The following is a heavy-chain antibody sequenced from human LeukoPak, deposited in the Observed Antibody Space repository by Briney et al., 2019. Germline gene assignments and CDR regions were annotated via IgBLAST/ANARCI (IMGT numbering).Heavy chain of an antibody. CDR3: ARDRYGDFEDY. Sequence: SETLSLTCNVSGASINTADYYWTWIRQPPGKGPEWIGYISYSGTPYYNPSLNSRVTISLDTSKNQFSLKLNSVTAADTAMYYCARDRYGDFEDYWGHGTLVTVSS. CDR2: ISYSGTP. V-gene: IGHV4-30-4*08. J-gene: IGHJ4*01. D-gene: IGHD4-17*01. CDR1: GASINTADYY.